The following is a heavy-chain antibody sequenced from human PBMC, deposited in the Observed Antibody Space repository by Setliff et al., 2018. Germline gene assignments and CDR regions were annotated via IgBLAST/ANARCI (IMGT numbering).Heavy chain of an antibody. J-gene: IGHJ3*02. CDR2: IYYSGTT. CDR1: GGSISTSSY. CDR3: ARRGYYYGWGDSNTFDI. V-gene: IGHV4-39*01. D-gene: IGHD3-10*01. Sequence: SETLSLTCTVSGGSISTSSYWGWIRQPPGKGLEWIGSIYYSGTTYYNPSLKSRVTISVDTSKNQFSLKLSSVTAADTAVYYCARRGYYYGWGDSNTFDIWGQGTMVTVSS.